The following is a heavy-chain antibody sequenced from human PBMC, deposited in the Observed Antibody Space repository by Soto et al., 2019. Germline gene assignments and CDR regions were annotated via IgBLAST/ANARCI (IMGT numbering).Heavy chain of an antibody. D-gene: IGHD3-10*01. CDR3: ARDPVAYYSGSGSYYHGFDY. CDR2: ISAYNGNT. J-gene: IGHJ4*02. Sequence: QVQLVQSGAEVKKPGASVKVSCKASGYTFTSYGISWVRQAPGQGLEWMGWISAYNGNTNYAQKLQGRVTMTTDTYTSKAYMELRSLRSEDTAVYYCARDPVAYYSGSGSYYHGFDYWGQGNLVTVSS. V-gene: IGHV1-18*01. CDR1: GYTFTSYG.